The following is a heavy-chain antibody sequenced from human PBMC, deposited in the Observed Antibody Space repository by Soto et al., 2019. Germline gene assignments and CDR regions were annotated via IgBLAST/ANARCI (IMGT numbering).Heavy chain of an antibody. CDR1: GGSISSGGYS. Sequence: PSETLSLTCAVSGGSISSGGYSWSWIRQPPGKGLEWIGFMYFGGSFNYNPSLASRVSMSVETSKNQFSMKVTSVTAADTAVYYCACSYYHHPPFAIDLSGPGPLVTVSS. V-gene: IGHV4-61*08. J-gene: IGHJ5*02. D-gene: IGHD3-10*01. CDR2: MYFGGSF. CDR3: ACSYYHHPPFAIDL.